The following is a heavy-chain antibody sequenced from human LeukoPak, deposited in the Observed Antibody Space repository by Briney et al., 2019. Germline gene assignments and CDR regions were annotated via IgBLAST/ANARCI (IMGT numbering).Heavy chain of an antibody. D-gene: IGHD3-22*01. CDR3: ARSIGYYYTMDV. CDR2: ISGSGSDL. V-gene: IGHV3-11*01. Sequence: GGSLRLSCVACGFSFSDYYMSWIRQAPGGGLEWISCISGSGSDLYYADSVKGRFTISRDNANNSLYLQMNSLRAEDTAVYYCARSIGYYYTMDVWGQGTTVTVSS. CDR1: GFSFSDYY. J-gene: IGHJ6*02.